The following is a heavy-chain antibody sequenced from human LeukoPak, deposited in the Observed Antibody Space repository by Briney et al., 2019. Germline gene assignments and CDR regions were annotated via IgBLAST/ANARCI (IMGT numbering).Heavy chain of an antibody. CDR3: ASSRVSTPPYNFGMDV. CDR2: IYSRGTA. CDR1: GGPVNSGNFF. V-gene: IGHV4-61*02. Sequence: PSETLSLTCHVSGGPVNSGNFFWTWIRQPAGKGLEWIGRIYSRGTANYNRSLKGLVTISMDTSKNQVSLEVYSATAADTAVYFCASSRVSTPPYNFGMDVWGQGTTVIVSS. J-gene: IGHJ6*02. D-gene: IGHD4-23*01.